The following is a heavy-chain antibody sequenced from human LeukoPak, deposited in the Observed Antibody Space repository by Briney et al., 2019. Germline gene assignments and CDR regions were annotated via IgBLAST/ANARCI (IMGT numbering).Heavy chain of an antibody. J-gene: IGHJ4*02. CDR2: IYYSGST. CDR3: ASHSGAYYFDY. Sequence: SETLSLTCTVSGGSISSYHWSWIRQPPGKGLEWIGYIYYSGSTDYNPSLKSRVTISVDTSKNQFSLKLSSVAAADTAVYYCASHSGAYYFDYWGQGTLVNVSS. D-gene: IGHD2-15*01. CDR1: GGSISSYH. V-gene: IGHV4-59*01.